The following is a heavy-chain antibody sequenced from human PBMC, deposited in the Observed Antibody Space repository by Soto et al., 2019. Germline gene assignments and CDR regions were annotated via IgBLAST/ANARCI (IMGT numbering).Heavy chain of an antibody. J-gene: IGHJ4*02. D-gene: IGHD3-9*01. Sequence: TLSLTCAVYGGSFSGYYWSWIRQPPGKGLEWIGEINHSGSTNYNPSLKSRVTISVDTSKNQFSLKLSSVTAADTAVYYCARLVPGLRYKVTYHFDYWGQGTLVTVSS. CDR2: INHSGST. CDR1: GGSFSGYY. CDR3: ARLVPGLRYKVTYHFDY. V-gene: IGHV4-34*01.